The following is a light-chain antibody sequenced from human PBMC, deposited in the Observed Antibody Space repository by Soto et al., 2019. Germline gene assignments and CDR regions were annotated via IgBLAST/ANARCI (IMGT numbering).Light chain of an antibody. J-gene: IGKJ5*01. Sequence: LVLTHSQDTLCVSARSTATIYFRSSHSRTTDLAWYQQKPGQAARLLLYGAATRSTGGPPRFSGGGAGTEFTLPIISLQYEEYAIYYCQQYKSWPPITFGQGTRLEIK. CDR2: GAA. V-gene: IGKV3-15*01. CDR1: HSRTTD. CDR3: QQYKSWPPIT.